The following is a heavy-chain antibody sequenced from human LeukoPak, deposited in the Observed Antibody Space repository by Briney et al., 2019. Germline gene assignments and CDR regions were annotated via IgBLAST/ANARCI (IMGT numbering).Heavy chain of an antibody. D-gene: IGHD3-22*01. CDR2: IIPIFGTA. V-gene: IGHV1-69*05. J-gene: IGHJ3*01. Sequence: ASVKVSCKASGGTFSSYAISWVRQAPGQGREWMGRIIPIFGTANYAQKFQGRVTITTDESTSTAYMELSSLRSEDTAVYYCARDSRGLYYYDSSGYWSLWGQGTMVTVSS. CDR1: GGTFSSYA. CDR3: ARDSRGLYYYDSSGYWSL.